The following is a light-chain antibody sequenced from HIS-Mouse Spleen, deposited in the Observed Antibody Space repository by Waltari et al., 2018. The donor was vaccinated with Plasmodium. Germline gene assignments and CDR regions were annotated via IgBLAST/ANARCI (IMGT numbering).Light chain of an antibody. J-gene: IGKJ3*01. Sequence: EIVMTQSPATLYVSPGERATLSCRASQSVSSNLAWYQQKPGHAPRLLIYGASTRATGIPARFSGSGSGTEFTLTISSLQSEDFAVYYCQQYNNWSFTFGPGTKVDIK. CDR3: QQYNNWSFT. V-gene: IGKV3-15*01. CDR1: QSVSSN. CDR2: GAS.